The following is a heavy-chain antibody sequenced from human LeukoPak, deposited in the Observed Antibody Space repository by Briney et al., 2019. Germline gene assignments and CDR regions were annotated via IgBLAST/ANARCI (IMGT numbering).Heavy chain of an antibody. CDR3: ARADDYTQGSFDY. D-gene: IGHD4-11*01. CDR2: IYHSGST. Sequence: PSETLSLTCTVSGGSISSGGYYWSWIRQPPGKGLEWIGYIYHSGSTYYNPSLKSRVTISVDRSKNQFSLKLSSVTAADTAVYYCARADDYTQGSFDYWGQGTLVTVSS. J-gene: IGHJ4*02. CDR1: GGSISSGGYY. V-gene: IGHV4-30-2*01.